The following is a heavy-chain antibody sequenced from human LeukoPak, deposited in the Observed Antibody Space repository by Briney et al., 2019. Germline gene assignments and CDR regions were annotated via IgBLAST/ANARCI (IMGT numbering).Heavy chain of an antibody. CDR3: ARGLWFGELLL. D-gene: IGHD3-10*01. CDR2: INHNGST. CDR1: GGSFSGYY. V-gene: IGHV4-34*01. J-gene: IGHJ4*02. Sequence: SETLSLTCAVYGGSFSGYYWSWIRQPPGKGLEWIGEINHNGSTNYNPSLKSRVTISVDTSKNQFSLKLSSVTAADTAVYYCARGLWFGELLLWGQGTLVTVSS.